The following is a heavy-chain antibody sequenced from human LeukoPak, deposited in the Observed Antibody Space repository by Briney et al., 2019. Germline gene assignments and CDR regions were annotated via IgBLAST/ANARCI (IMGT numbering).Heavy chain of an antibody. D-gene: IGHD6-13*01. Sequence: SETLSLTCAVYGGSFSGYYWSWIRQPPGKGLEWIGEINHSGSTNYNPSLKSRVTISVDTSKNQFSLKLSSVTAADTAVYYCARERGIAAAGRRSYGYWGQGTLVTVSS. CDR3: ARERGIAAAGRRSYGY. V-gene: IGHV4-34*01. CDR2: INHSGST. CDR1: GGSFSGYY. J-gene: IGHJ4*02.